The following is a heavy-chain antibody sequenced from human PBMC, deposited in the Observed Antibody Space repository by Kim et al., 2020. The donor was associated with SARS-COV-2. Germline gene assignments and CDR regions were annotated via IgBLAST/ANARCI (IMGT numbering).Heavy chain of an antibody. J-gene: IGHJ5*02. CDR3: ARGTGSYYYNWFDP. V-gene: IGHV3-11*04. D-gene: IGHD3-10*01. Sequence: ADSVKGRFTISRDNAKNSLYLQMNSLRAEDTAVYYCARGTGSYYYNWFDPWGQGTLVTVSS.